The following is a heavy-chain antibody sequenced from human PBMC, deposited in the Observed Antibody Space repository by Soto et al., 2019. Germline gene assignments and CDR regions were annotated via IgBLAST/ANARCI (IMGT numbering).Heavy chain of an antibody. V-gene: IGHV1-2*04. CDR3: ARVRTTSGIYFDY. J-gene: IGHJ4*02. CDR2: INPNSGGT. CDR1: GYTFTGYY. D-gene: IGHD1-26*01. Sequence: ASVKVSCKASGYTFTGYYMHWVRQAPGQGLEWMGWINPNSGGTNYAQKFQGWVTMTRDTSISTAYMELSRLRSDDTAVYYCARVRTTSGIYFDYWGQGTLVTVSS.